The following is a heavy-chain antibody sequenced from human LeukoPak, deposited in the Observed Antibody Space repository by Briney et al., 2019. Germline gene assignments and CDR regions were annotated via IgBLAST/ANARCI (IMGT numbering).Heavy chain of an antibody. V-gene: IGHV4-39*01. CDR2: IYYSGST. J-gene: IGHJ4*02. CDR3: ASPYDSSGYINY. D-gene: IGHD3-22*01. Sequence: SETLSLTCTVSGGSISSSSYYWCWIRQPPGKGLEWIGSIYYSGSTYYNPSLKSRVTISVDTSKNQFSLKLSSVTAADTAVYYCASPYDSSGYINYWGQGTLVTVSS. CDR1: GGSISSSSYY.